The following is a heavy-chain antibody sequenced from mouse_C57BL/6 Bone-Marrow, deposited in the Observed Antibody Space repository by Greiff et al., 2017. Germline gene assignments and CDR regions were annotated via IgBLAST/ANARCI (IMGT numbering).Heavy chain of an antibody. J-gene: IGHJ2*01. D-gene: IGHD1-1*01. CDR3: ARGGYGSRNY. V-gene: IGHV1-19*01. CDR1: GYTFTDYY. CDR2: INPYNGGT. Sequence: VQLQQSGPVLVKPGASVKMSCKASGYTFTDYYMNWVKQSHGKSLEWIGVINPYNGGTSYNQKFKGKATLTVDKSSSTAYMELNSLTSEDSAVYYCARGGYGSRNYWGQGTTLTVSS.